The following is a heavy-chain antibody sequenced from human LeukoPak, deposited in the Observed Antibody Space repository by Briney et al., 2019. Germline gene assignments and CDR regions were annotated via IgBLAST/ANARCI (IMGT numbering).Heavy chain of an antibody. CDR3: AMLGYFDWKFDY. CDR2: IYYSGNT. Sequence: KPSETLSLTCTVSGGSISSSSYYWGWIRQPPGKGLEWIGSIYYSGNTYYNPSLRSRVTISVDTSKNQFSLKLSSVTAADTAVYYCAMLGYFDWKFDYWGQGTLVTVSS. D-gene: IGHD3-9*01. V-gene: IGHV4-39*01. J-gene: IGHJ4*02. CDR1: GGSISSSSYY.